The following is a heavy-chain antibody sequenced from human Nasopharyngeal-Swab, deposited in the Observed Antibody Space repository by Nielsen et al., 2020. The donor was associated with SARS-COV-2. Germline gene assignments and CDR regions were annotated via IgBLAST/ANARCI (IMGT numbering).Heavy chain of an antibody. CDR1: GGSISSISYY. Sequence: SETLSLTCTVSGGSISSISYYWGWIRQPPAKGLEWIGIIYYSGTTYYNPSLKSRVNISVDTSKNQFSLKLSSVTAADTAVYYCARQTGYSGGWPHTYYFDYWGQGTLVTVSS. CDR3: ARQTGYSGGWPHTYYFDY. J-gene: IGHJ4*02. D-gene: IGHD6-19*01. V-gene: IGHV4-39*01. CDR2: IYYSGTT.